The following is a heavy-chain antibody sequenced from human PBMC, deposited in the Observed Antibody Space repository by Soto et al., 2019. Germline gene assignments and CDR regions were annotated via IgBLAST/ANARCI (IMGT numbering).Heavy chain of an antibody. Sequence: QVQLVESGGGVVQPGRSLRLSCAASGFPFSSYGMHWVREAPGKGLEWVAAISYDGSNKYYADSVKGRFTISRDNSASTLYLQMNSLRPEDTALYYCVGGQYYFGYRCQGTLVTVSP. V-gene: IGHV3-30*03. CDR1: GFPFSSYG. D-gene: IGHD3-10*01. J-gene: IGHJ4*02. CDR3: VGGQYYFGY. CDR2: ISYDGSNK.